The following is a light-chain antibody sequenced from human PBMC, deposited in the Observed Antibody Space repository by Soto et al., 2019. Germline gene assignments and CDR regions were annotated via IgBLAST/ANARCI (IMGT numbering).Light chain of an antibody. CDR2: GGS. CDR1: QSIRTN. CDR3: QQYNHWTSIT. J-gene: IGKJ5*01. V-gene: IGKV3-15*01. Sequence: EIVMTQSPATLSVSPGERAILSCSASQSIRTNVAWYQQRPGQAARLLIYGGSTRATDIPARFSGSGSETEFTLTISSLQSDDFAIYYCQQYNHWTSITVGQGTRLE.